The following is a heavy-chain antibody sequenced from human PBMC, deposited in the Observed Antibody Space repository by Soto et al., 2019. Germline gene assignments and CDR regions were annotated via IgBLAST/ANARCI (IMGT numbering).Heavy chain of an antibody. J-gene: IGHJ4*02. Sequence: DVQLLESGGGLVQPGGSLRLSCVAFGFSFSANAMTWVRQAPGKGLEWVSSILHIGDSAYYADSVKGRFTISRDNSKSTLYLQMNSLRADDTAVYYCARRGLSNNDYWGQGTLVTVSS. D-gene: IGHD1-1*01. V-gene: IGHV3-23*01. CDR2: ILHIGDSA. CDR1: GFSFSANA. CDR3: ARRGLSNNDY.